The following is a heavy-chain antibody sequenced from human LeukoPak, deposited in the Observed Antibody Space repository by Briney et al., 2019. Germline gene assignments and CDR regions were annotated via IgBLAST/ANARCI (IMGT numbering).Heavy chain of an antibody. CDR1: GYTFTGYL. CDR3: ARGGGTSGPELDY. V-gene: IGHV1-2*02. CDR2: INPHSGGT. Sequence: ASVKVSCKASGYTFTGYLMHWVRRAPGQGLEWMGWINPHSGGTDNAQNFQGRVTMTRDTSINTAYMELTRMTSDDTAVYFCARGGGTSGPELDYWGQGTLVTVSS. J-gene: IGHJ4*02. D-gene: IGHD3-3*01.